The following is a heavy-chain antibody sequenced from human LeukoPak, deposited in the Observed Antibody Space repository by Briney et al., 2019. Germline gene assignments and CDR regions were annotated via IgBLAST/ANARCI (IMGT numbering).Heavy chain of an antibody. CDR2: IKQDGREK. D-gene: IGHD2-2*01. CDR3: ARVASRYPYYFDY. Sequence: GESMRLACAADGFTFSSYWMSWVRQAPGKVLEWVANIKQDGREKYYVDSVKGRFTISRDNAKNSLYLQMNSLRAEDTAVYYCARVASRYPYYFDYWGQGTLVTVSS. J-gene: IGHJ4*02. V-gene: IGHV3-7*01. CDR1: GFTFSSYW.